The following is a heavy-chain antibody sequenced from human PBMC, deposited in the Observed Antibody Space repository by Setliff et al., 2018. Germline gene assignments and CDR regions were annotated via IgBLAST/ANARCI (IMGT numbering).Heavy chain of an antibody. J-gene: IGHJ3*01. CDR2: INTKTGGT. Sequence: GASVKVSCKTSGYAFTDNYIHWVRQAPGQGLEWMGLINTKTGGTNLAQKFQGWVSMTRDTSITTAYMELSRLTSDDMAVYFCARSDHLVVDGFDVWGQGTMVTVSS. CDR3: ARSDHLVVDGFDV. V-gene: IGHV1-2*04. CDR1: GYAFTDNY. D-gene: IGHD3-16*01.